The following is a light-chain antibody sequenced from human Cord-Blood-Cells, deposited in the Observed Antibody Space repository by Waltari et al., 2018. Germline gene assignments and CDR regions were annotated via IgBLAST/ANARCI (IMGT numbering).Light chain of an antibody. CDR3: QQSYSTPRT. V-gene: IGKV1-39*01. J-gene: IGKJ1*01. CDR2: AAS. Sequence: DIQMTQSPASLSASVGDRVTITCRASQSISSYLNWYQQKPGKAPKLLIYAASRLQSGVPSRFSGSGSGTDFTLTISSLQPEDFATYYCQQSYSTPRTFGQGTTVEIK. CDR1: QSISSY.